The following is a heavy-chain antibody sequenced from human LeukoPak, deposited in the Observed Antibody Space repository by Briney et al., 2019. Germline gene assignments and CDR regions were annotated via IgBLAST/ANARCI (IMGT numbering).Heavy chain of an antibody. CDR2: ISAYNGNT. D-gene: IGHD4-23*01. CDR3: AREFHGGPADY. CDR1: GYTFSSYG. V-gene: IGHV1-18*01. Sequence: ASVKVSCKAAGYTFSSYGFSWVRQAPGQGLEWMGWISAYNGNTYYAQKLQGRVTMTRDTSTSTVYMELSSLRSEDTAVYYCAREFHGGPADYWGQGTLVTVSS. J-gene: IGHJ4*02.